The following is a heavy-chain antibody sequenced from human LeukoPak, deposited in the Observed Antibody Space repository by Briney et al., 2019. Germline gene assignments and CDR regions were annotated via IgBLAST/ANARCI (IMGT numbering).Heavy chain of an antibody. D-gene: IGHD6-13*01. CDR2: IIPIFGTA. J-gene: IGHJ3*02. V-gene: IGHV1-69*06. CDR1: GGTFSSYA. Sequence: SVKVSCKASGGTFSSYAISWVRQAPGQGLEWMGGIIPIFGTANYAQKFQGRVTITADKSTSTAYMELSSLRSEDTAVYYCARDSHSAVRIAAAGTGAFDIWGQGTMVTVSS. CDR3: ARDSHSAVRIAAAGTGAFDI.